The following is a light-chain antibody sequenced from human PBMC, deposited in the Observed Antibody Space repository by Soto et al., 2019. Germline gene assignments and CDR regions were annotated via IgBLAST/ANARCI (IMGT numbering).Light chain of an antibody. Sequence: QSVLTQPPSASGSPGQSVTISCTGSSSDVGGDHYVSWYQQHPGKAPKLMIYELRQRPSGVPDRVSGSKSGNTATLPGSGLQAEHECDYYCSSDAGIIFGGGTQLTVL. V-gene: IGLV2-8*01. CDR1: SSDVGGDHY. J-gene: IGLJ2*01. CDR2: ELR. CDR3: SSDAGII.